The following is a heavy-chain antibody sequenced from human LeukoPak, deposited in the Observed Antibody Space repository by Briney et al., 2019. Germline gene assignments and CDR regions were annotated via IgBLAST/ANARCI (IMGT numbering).Heavy chain of an antibody. CDR1: GFTFRDYP. J-gene: IGHJ1*01. CDR2: ISSSWGTT. V-gene: IGHV3-64D*06. D-gene: IGHD5-18*01. CDR3: VKVGDSGYGEYYQH. Sequence: PGGSLRLSCSASGFTFRDYPIHWVRQAPGEGLQYVSAISSSWGTTYYADSARGRVTISRDNSKNTLYLQMSSLRAEDPALYYCVKVGDSGYGEYYQHWGQGTLVTVSS.